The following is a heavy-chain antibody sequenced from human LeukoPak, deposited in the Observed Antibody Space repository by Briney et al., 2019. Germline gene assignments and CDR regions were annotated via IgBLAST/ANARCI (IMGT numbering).Heavy chain of an antibody. Sequence: WGSLRLSCAAPGFTFNSYGMHWVCQAPGKGLEWVAFIRFDGNNNYYADSVKGRFTISRDNSKNTLYLQINSLRAEDTALYYCAKDHLPGIVVADRDYWGQGTLVTVSS. J-gene: IGHJ4*02. D-gene: IGHD6-19*01. V-gene: IGHV3-30*02. CDR1: GFTFNSYG. CDR3: AKDHLPGIVVADRDY. CDR2: IRFDGNNN.